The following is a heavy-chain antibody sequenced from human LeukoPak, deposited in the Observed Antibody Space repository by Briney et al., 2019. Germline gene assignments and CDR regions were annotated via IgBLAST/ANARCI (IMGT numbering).Heavy chain of an antibody. CDR2: ISSSGSSK. D-gene: IGHD3-10*01. CDR1: GFTFSSYE. J-gene: IGHJ4*02. Sequence: GGSLRLSCAASGFTFSSYEMNWVRQGAGKGLEWVSYISSSGSSKYYAYSVKGRFTISRDNAKKSLYLQMNSLRAEDTAVYYCARGWGEGGQGTLVTVSS. V-gene: IGHV3-48*03. CDR3: ARGWGE.